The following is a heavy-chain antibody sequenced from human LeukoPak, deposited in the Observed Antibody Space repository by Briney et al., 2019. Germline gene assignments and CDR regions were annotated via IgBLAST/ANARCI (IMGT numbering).Heavy chain of an antibody. V-gene: IGHV1-46*01. CDR1: GYTFTSYY. CDR2: INPSGGST. CDR3: ARDGIAVAGTVYYYGMDV. D-gene: IGHD6-19*01. J-gene: IGHJ6*02. Sequence: ASVKVSCKVSGYTFTSYYMHWVRQAPGQGLEWMGIINPSGGSTSYAQKFQGRVTMTRDTSTSTVYMELSSLRSEDTAVYYCARDGIAVAGTVYYYGMDVWGQGTTVTVSS.